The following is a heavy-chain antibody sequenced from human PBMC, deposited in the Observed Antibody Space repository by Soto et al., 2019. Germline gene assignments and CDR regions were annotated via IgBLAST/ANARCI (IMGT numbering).Heavy chain of an antibody. V-gene: IGHV1-18*01. CDR2: ISAYNGNT. CDR1: GYTFTSYG. Sequence: VASVKVSCKASGYTFTSYGISWVRQAPGQGLEWMGWISAYNGNTNYAQKLQGRVTMTTDTSTSTAYMELRSLRSDDTAVYYCARRLRLGELPLPRYYYYYGMDVWGQGTTVTVSS. J-gene: IGHJ6*02. D-gene: IGHD3-16*02. CDR3: ARRLRLGELPLPRYYYYYGMDV.